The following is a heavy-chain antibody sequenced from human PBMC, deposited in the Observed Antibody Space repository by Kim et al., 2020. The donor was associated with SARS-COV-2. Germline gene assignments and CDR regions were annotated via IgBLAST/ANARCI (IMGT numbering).Heavy chain of an antibody. CDR3: AGQAGIAVAGRFVRGWFDP. CDR2: IYYSGST. J-gene: IGHJ5*02. CDR1: GGSISSSSYY. D-gene: IGHD6-19*01. V-gene: IGHV4-39*01. Sequence: SETLSLTCTVSGGSISSSSYYWGWIRQPPGKGLEWIGSIYYSGSTYYNPSLKRRVTISVDTSKNQFSLKLSSVTAADTAVYYCAGQAGIAVAGRFVRGWFDPWGQRTLVTVSS.